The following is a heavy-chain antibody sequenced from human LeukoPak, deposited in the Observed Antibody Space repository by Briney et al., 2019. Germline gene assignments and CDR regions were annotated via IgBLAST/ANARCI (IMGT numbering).Heavy chain of an antibody. CDR2: IYSGGST. Sequence: GGSLRLSCAAPGFTVSSNYMSWVRQAPGKGLEWVSVIYSGGSTYYADSVKGRFTISRDNSKNTLYLQMNSLRAEDTAVYYCAKDRALSRDYYFDYWGQGTLVTVSS. V-gene: IGHV3-66*01. J-gene: IGHJ4*02. CDR1: GFTVSSNY. CDR3: AKDRALSRDYYFDY. D-gene: IGHD2-2*01.